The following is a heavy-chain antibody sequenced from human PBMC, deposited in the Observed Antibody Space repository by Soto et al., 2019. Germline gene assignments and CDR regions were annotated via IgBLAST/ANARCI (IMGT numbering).Heavy chain of an antibody. D-gene: IGHD2-15*01. J-gene: IGHJ4*02. CDR1: GGTFSSYA. CDR3: AGSVLSRGATRGYFDY. V-gene: IGHV1-69*13. Sequence: SVKVSCKASGGTFSSYAISWVRQAPGQGLEWMGGIIPIFGTANYAQKFQGRVTITADESTSTAYMELSSLRSEDTAVYYCAGSVLSRGATRGYFDYWGQGTLVTVSS. CDR2: IIPIFGTA.